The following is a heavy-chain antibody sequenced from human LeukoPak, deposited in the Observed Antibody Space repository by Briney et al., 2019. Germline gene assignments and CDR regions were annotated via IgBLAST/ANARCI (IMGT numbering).Heavy chain of an antibody. D-gene: IGHD2-2*01. CDR2: ISGSGGST. Sequence: PGGSLRLSCAASGFTFSSYAMSWVRQAPGKGLEWVSAISGSGGSTYYADSVKGRFTISRDNSKNTLYLQMNSLRAEDTAVYYCAKDPDIVVVPADAPWGQGTLVTVSS. J-gene: IGHJ5*02. V-gene: IGHV3-23*01. CDR1: GFTFSSYA. CDR3: AKDPDIVVVPADAP.